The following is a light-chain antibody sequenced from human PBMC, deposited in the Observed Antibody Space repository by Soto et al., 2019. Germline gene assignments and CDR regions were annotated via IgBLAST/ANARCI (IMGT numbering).Light chain of an antibody. V-gene: IGLV2-14*01. Sequence: QSALTQPASVSGSPGQSITISCTGTSSDVGVYNYVSWYQQHPDKAPKLMIYEVSNRPSGVSNRFSGSKSGNTASLPISGLQAEDEADYYCSSYTSSSTLEVFGTGTKVTVL. J-gene: IGLJ1*01. CDR3: SSYTSSSTLEV. CDR2: EVS. CDR1: SSDVGVYNY.